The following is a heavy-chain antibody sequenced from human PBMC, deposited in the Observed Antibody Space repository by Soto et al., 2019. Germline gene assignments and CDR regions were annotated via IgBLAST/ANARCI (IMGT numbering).Heavy chain of an antibody. CDR2: ISSSSYI. V-gene: IGHV3-21*01. Sequence: GGSLRLSCAASGFTFRSYSMNWVRQAPGKGLEWVSSISSSSYINYADSAKGRFTVSRDNAVNSLYLQMNSLRAEDTAVYYCARGGGGSYQYYNAMDVWGQGTTVTVSS. CDR3: ARGGGGSYQYYNAMDV. D-gene: IGHD1-26*01. J-gene: IGHJ6*02. CDR1: GFTFRSYS.